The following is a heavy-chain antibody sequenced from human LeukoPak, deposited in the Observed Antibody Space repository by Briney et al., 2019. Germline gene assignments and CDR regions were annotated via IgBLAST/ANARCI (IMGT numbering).Heavy chain of an antibody. J-gene: IGHJ4*02. CDR2: IYHSGST. D-gene: IGHD5-12*01. CDR1: GGSISTYY. V-gene: IGHV4-59*01. Sequence: AAQSLSLTCTLSGGSISTYYWNWIRQPPGKGLEWIGYIYHSGSTNYNTSLKSRVTIPVDTSNNQFSLKLNSVTAADTALYYCARGGGYASPIGYWGQGALDTVSS. CDR3: ARGGGYASPIGY.